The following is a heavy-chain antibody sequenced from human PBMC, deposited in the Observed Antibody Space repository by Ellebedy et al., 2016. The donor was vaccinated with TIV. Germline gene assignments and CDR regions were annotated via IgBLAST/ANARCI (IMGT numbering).Heavy chain of an antibody. V-gene: IGHV3-53*01. CDR2: IYSGGKT. J-gene: IGHJ4*02. Sequence: PGGSLRFSCAASGFSVSSNYMNWVRQAPGKGLEWVSVIYSGGKTNYADSVQGRFIISRDKSKTILFLQMNTLRAEDTAVYYCAGYSSAPPRGDYWGQGTLVTVSS. CDR3: AGYSSAPPRGDY. CDR1: GFSVSSNY. D-gene: IGHD6-25*01.